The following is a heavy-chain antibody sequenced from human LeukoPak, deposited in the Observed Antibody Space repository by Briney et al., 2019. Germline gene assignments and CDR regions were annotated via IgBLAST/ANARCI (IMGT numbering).Heavy chain of an antibody. J-gene: IGHJ4*02. CDR1: GFTFSSYW. CDR2: ISSSSSYI. D-gene: IGHD4-17*01. CDR3: ARGPGDYGY. V-gene: IGHV3-21*01. Sequence: GGSLRLSCVASGFTFSSYWMSWVRQAPGKGLEWVSSISSSSSYIYYADSVKGRFTISRDNAKNSLNLQMNSLRAEDTAVYYCARGPGDYGYWGQGTLVTVSS.